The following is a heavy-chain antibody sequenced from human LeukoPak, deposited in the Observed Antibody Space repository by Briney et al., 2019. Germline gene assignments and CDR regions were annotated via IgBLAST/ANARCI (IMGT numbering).Heavy chain of an antibody. CDR3: VYPIGVVVITGN. D-gene: IGHD3-22*01. J-gene: IGHJ4*02. CDR2: IYHSGST. V-gene: IGHV4-59*01. CDR1: GGSISTYY. Sequence: SETLSLTCTLSGGSISTYYWSWIRQPPGKGLEWIGYIYHSGSTNYNPSLKSRVTISVDTSKNQFSLKLSSVTAADTAVYYCVYPIGVVVITGNWGQGTLVTVSS.